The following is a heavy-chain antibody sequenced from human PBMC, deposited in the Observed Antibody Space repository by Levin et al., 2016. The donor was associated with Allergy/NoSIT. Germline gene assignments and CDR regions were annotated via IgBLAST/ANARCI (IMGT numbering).Heavy chain of an antibody. CDR2: LSDDSNNE. Sequence: GGSLRLSCAASGFTFSRFAMHWVRQAPGKGPEWVALLSDDSNNEDHLDSVKGRFSISRDNSKNTLYLQMNSLRVEDTAIYYCVRGHYDILTGWTYWGQGTLVTVSS. CDR1: GFTFSRFA. V-gene: IGHV3-30*04. D-gene: IGHD3-9*01. J-gene: IGHJ4*02. CDR3: VRGHYDILTGWTY.